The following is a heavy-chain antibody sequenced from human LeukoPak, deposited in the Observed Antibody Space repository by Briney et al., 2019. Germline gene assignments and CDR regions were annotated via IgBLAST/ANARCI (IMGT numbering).Heavy chain of an antibody. D-gene: IGHD6-13*01. Sequence: SETLSLTCGVSGDSIRSGTYSWGWIRQPPGKGLEWIGSISYTGSTYYNPSLKSRVTISVDTSKNQFPLKMSSVTAADTAVYYCARHAGGIAASGTRPFDYWGQGTLVTVSS. CDR1: GDSIRSGTYS. CDR2: ISYTGST. V-gene: IGHV4-39*01. CDR3: ARHAGGIAASGTRPFDY. J-gene: IGHJ4*02.